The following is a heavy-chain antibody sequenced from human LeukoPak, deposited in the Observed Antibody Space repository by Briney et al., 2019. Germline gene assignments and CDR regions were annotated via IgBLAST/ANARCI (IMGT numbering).Heavy chain of an antibody. CDR3: ARVRYNWNYGAFDI. D-gene: IGHD1-7*01. V-gene: IGHV1-18*01. Sequence: ASVKASCKASGYTFTSYGISWVRQAPGQGLEWMGWISAYNGNTNYAQKLQGRVTMTTDTSTSTAYMELRSLRSDDTAVYYCARVRYNWNYGAFDIWGQGTMVTVSS. CDR1: GYTFTSYG. CDR2: ISAYNGNT. J-gene: IGHJ3*02.